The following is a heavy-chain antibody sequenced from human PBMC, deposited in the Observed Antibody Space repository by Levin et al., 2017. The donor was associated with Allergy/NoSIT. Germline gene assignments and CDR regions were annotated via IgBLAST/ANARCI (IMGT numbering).Heavy chain of an antibody. V-gene: IGHV3-30*04. D-gene: IGHD2-21*02. CDR3: ARDWRVVVTAIPLGMDV. J-gene: IGHJ6*02. Sequence: GESLKISCAASGFTFSSYAMHWVRQAPGKGLEWVAVISYDGSNKYYADSVKGRFTISRDNSKNTLYLQMNSLRAEDTAVYYCARDWRVVVTAIPLGMDVWGQGTTVTVSS. CDR1: GFTFSSYA. CDR2: ISYDGSNK.